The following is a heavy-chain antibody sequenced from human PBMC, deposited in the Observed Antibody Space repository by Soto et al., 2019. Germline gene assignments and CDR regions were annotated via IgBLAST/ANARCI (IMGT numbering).Heavy chain of an antibody. Sequence: QMHLVQSGAEVKKPGSSVKVSCKASGGSFTYTLSWVRQAPGQGLEWMGGIIPIFGTTNYAQKFQDRVTITEDESTKTAYMELKTLRSQDTAVYYCARLHSHGTYGMDVWGQGTKVTVSS. V-gene: IGHV1-69*01. CDR1: GGSFTYT. CDR2: IIPIFGTT. CDR3: ARLHSHGTYGMDV. D-gene: IGHD5-18*01. J-gene: IGHJ6*02.